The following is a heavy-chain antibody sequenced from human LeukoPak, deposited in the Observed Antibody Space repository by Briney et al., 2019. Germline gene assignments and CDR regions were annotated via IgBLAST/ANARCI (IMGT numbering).Heavy chain of an antibody. J-gene: IGHJ5*02. CDR3: ARRGDYCSADNCYPWWFDP. D-gene: IGHD2-15*01. Sequence: GESLKISFKGAGYSFTNYWIALVREMPGKGLAWIGIIYPRDSDTRYSPSFQGQVTISADKSISTAYLQWSSLKASDTAMYYCARRGDYCSADNCYPWWFDPWGQGTLVTVSS. V-gene: IGHV5-51*01. CDR2: IYPRDSDT. CDR1: GYSFTNYW.